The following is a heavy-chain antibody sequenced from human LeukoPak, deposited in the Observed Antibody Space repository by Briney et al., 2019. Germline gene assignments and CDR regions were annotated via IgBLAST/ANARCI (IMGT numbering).Heavy chain of an antibody. CDR1: GFTFSSYA. D-gene: IGHD1-7*01. J-gene: IGHJ6*03. CDR3: ASQIGTTGYYYYYIDV. Sequence: PGGSLRLSCAASGFTFSSYAMSWVRQAPGQGLDLVSAGSGSGGSTYYADSVRGRFTISRDNSKNTLYLQMNSLRAEDTAVYYCASQIGTTGYYYYYIDVWGKGTTVTVSS. CDR2: GSGSGGST. V-gene: IGHV3-23*01.